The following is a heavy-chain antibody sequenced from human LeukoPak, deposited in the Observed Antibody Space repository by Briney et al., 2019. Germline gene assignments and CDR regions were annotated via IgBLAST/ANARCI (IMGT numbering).Heavy chain of an antibody. V-gene: IGHV1-69*06. Sequence: ASVKVSCKASGGTFSSYAISWVRQAPGQGLEWMGGIIPIFGTANYAQKFQGRVTITADKSTSTAYMELSSLRSEDTAVYYCAVLPRSIAVAGTDYYYYMDVWGKGTAVTVSS. CDR1: GGTFSSYA. J-gene: IGHJ6*03. CDR3: AVLPRSIAVAGTDYYYYMDV. CDR2: IIPIFGTA. D-gene: IGHD6-19*01.